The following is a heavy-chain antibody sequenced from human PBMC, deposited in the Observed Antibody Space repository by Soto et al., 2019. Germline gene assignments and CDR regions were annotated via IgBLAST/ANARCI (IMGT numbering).Heavy chain of an antibody. CDR3: ASSGHVYYDFWSGYSNYGMDV. J-gene: IGHJ6*02. CDR1: GYTFTSYA. CDR2: INXRNGNT. D-gene: IGHD3-3*01. Sequence: QVQLVQSGAEXXKXXXXVKVSCKAXGYTFTSYAMHWVRQAPGQXXEWMGWINXRNGNTKYSQKFQGRVTITRDTSASTAYMELSSLRSEDTAVYYCASSGHVYYDFWSGYSNYGMDVWGQGTTVTVSS. V-gene: IGHV1-3*01.